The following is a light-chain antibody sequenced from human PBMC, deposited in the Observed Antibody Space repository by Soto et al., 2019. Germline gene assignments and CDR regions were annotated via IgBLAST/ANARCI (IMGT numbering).Light chain of an antibody. Sequence: IQMTQCRSTLSASVVYRVTIAFRASQSISSWLAWYQQKPGKAPKLLIYDASSLESGVPSRFSGSGSGTEFTLTISSLQPDDFATYYCQQYNSYSRTFGQGTKVDIK. CDR2: DAS. CDR3: QQYNSYSRT. J-gene: IGKJ1*01. CDR1: QSISSW. V-gene: IGKV1-5*01.